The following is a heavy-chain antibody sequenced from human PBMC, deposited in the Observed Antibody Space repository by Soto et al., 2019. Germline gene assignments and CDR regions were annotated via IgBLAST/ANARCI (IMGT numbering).Heavy chain of an antibody. CDR1: GFTFGSYW. J-gene: IGHJ6*02. CDR2: IWYDGSSK. D-gene: IGHD5-18*01. Sequence: VQLVESGGGLVQPGGSLRLSCAVSGFTFGSYWMNWVRQAPGKGLEWVAVIWYDGSSKYYADSVKGRFTISRDSSKNTVSLQMNSLRVEDTAVYYCARDKGYNYYYYAMDVWGQGTTVTVSS. V-gene: IGHV3-30-3*01. CDR3: ARDKGYNYYYYAMDV.